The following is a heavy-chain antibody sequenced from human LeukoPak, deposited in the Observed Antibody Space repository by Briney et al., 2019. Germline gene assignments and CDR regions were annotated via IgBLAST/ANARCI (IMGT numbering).Heavy chain of an antibody. CDR3: ARDSVVVPAATTGDY. Sequence: RASVKVSXKASGYTFTSYGISWVRQAPGQGLEWMGWISAYNGNTNYAQKLQGRVTMTTDTSTSTAYMELRSLRSDDTAVYYCARDSVVVPAATTGDYWGQGTLVTVSS. CDR2: ISAYNGNT. CDR1: GYTFTSYG. V-gene: IGHV1-18*01. J-gene: IGHJ4*02. D-gene: IGHD2-2*01.